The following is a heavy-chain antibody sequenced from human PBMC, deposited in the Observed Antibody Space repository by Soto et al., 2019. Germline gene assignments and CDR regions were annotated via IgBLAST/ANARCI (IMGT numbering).Heavy chain of an antibody. CDR1: GYTFTSYG. CDR2: ISPNSGST. Sequence: GASVKVSCKASGYTFTSYGISWVRQAPGQGLEWMGWISPNSGSTNYAQKFQGRVTMTRDTSISTAYMELSRLRSDDTAVYYCARDYYGSGSYYSAFDYWGQGTLVTVSS. V-gene: IGHV1-2*02. D-gene: IGHD3-10*01. CDR3: ARDYYGSGSYYSAFDY. J-gene: IGHJ4*02.